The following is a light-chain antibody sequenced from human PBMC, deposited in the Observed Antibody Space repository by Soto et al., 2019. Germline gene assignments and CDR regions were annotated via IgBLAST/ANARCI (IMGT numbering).Light chain of an antibody. V-gene: IGKV3-15*01. J-gene: IGKJ2*01. CDR1: QSVGSN. CDR2: GSS. CDR3: QQQNGRPPHT. Sequence: EIVMTQSPATLSVSPGERATLSCRASQSVGSNLAWYQQKPGQPPRLLIYGSSTTATGVPATFSGSRSDTAFSLPTISMQSEDVAAYFCQQQNGRPPHTFGQGTKLEIK.